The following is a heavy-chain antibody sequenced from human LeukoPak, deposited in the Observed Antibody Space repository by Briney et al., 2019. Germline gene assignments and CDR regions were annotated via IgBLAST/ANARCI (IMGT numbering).Heavy chain of an antibody. CDR3: AREVDVGPYCGGHCYSDY. D-gene: IGHD2-21*02. CDR2: IIPIFGTA. V-gene: IGHV1-69*05. J-gene: IGHJ4*02. Sequence: SVKVSCKASGGTFSSYAISWVRQAPGQGLEWMGRIIPIFGTANYAQKFQGRVTITTDESTSTAYMELSSLRSEDTAVYYCAREVDVGPYCGGHCYSDYWGQGTLVTVSS. CDR1: GGTFSSYA.